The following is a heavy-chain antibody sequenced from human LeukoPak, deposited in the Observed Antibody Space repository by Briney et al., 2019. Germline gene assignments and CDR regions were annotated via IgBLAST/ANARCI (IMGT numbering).Heavy chain of an antibody. D-gene: IGHD1-26*01. V-gene: IGHV4-39*01. J-gene: IGHJ3*02. Sequence: PSETLSLTCTVSGGSISSSSYYWGWIRQPPGKGLEWIRSIYYSGSTYYNPSLKSRVTISVDTSKNQFSLKLSSMTAADTAVYYCASGWELRRGDAFDIWGQGTMVTVSS. CDR3: ASGWELRRGDAFDI. CDR1: GGSISSSSYY. CDR2: IYYSGST.